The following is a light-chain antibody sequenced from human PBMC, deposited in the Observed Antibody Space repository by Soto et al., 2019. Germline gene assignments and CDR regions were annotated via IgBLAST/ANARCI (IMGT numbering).Light chain of an antibody. CDR3: QQRSNWPST. V-gene: IGKV3-11*01. Sequence: EIVLTQSPDTLSLSPGNRATLSCRASPSVSGYLAWYQQKPGQAPRLLIYDASNRATGIPARFSGSGSGTDFTLTITSLEPEDFAVYYCQQRSNWPSTFGGGTKVEI. J-gene: IGKJ4*01. CDR1: PSVSGY. CDR2: DAS.